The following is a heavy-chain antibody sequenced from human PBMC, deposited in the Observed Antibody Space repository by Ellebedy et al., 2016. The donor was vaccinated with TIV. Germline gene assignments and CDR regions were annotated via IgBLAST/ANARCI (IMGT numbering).Heavy chain of an antibody. V-gene: IGHV1-69*06. CDR1: GGTFSSYA. CDR2: IIPIFGTA. CDR3: ARDQKRGGYYFDY. Sequence: SVKVSXKASGGTFSSYAISWVRQAPGQGLEWMGGIIPIFGTANYAQKFQGRVTITADKSTSTAYMELSSLRSEDTAVYYCARDQKRGGYYFDYWGQGTLVTVSS. J-gene: IGHJ4*02. D-gene: IGHD3-10*01.